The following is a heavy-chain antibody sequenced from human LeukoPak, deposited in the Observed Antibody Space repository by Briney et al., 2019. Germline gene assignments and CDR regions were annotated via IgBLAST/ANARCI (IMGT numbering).Heavy chain of an antibody. J-gene: IGHJ4*02. CDR2: ISSSSSYT. V-gene: IGHV3-11*05. D-gene: IGHD2-2*01. Sequence: GGSLRLSCAASGFTFSDYYMSWIRQAPGKGLEWVSYISSSSSYTNYEDSVKGRFTISRDNAKNSLYLQMNSLRAEDTAVYYCARVNCSSTSCHFDYWGQGTLVTVSS. CDR1: GFTFSDYY. CDR3: ARVNCSSTSCHFDY.